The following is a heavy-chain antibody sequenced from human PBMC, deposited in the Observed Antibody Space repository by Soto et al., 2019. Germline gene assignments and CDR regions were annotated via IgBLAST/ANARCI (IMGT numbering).Heavy chain of an antibody. V-gene: IGHV4-59*01. CDR3: TRHDVVPVMRHGMAV. CDR2: IFYLGNT. J-gene: IGHJ6*02. Sequence: QVQLQESGPGLVKPSETLSLTCTVSGGSINNYYWSWIRQPPGKGLEWIGYIFYLGNTIYNPSLKSRLTTLVHTSKNQFSLDLTSVTAADTAVYYCTRHDVVPVMRHGMAVWGQGTTVTVSS. D-gene: IGHD2-21*02. CDR1: GGSINNYY.